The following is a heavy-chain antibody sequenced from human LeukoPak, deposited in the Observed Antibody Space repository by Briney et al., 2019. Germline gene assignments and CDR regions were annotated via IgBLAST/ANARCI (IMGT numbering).Heavy chain of an antibody. CDR3: AREGLQLAALYYFDY. Sequence: SGTLSLTCAVSGGSISSYYWSWIRQPPGKGLEWIGRIYTSGSTNYNPSLKSRVTMSVDTSKNQFSLKLSSVPAADTAVYYCAREGLQLAALYYFDYWGQGTLVTVSS. V-gene: IGHV4-4*07. J-gene: IGHJ4*02. CDR1: GGSISSYY. D-gene: IGHD6-13*01. CDR2: IYTSGST.